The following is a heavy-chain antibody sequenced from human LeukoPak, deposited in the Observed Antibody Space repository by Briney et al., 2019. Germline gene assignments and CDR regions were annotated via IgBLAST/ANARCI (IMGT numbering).Heavy chain of an antibody. CDR1: GFTFSSYW. CDR3: ARHRTDPDYFDY. Sequence: GGSLRLSCAASGFTFSSYWMSWVRQAPGKGLEWMGIIYPGDSDTRYSPSFQGQVTISADKSISTAYLQWSSLKASDTAMYYCARHRTDPDYFDYWGQGTLVTVSS. D-gene: IGHD1-1*01. J-gene: IGHJ4*02. V-gene: IGHV5-51*01. CDR2: IYPGDSDT.